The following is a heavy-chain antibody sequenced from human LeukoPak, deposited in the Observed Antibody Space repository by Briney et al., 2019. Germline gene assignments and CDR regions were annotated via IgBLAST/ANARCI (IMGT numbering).Heavy chain of an antibody. V-gene: IGHV1-69*02. CDR2: IIPILGIA. D-gene: IGHD6-6*01. J-gene: IGHJ4*02. CDR1: GGTFSSYT. Sequence: HGASVKVSCKASGGTFSSYTISWVRQAPGQGLEWMGRIIPILGIANYAQKFQGRVTITADKSTSTAYMELSSLRSEDTAVYYCARVQDAIAAREFDYWGQGTLVTVSS. CDR3: ARVQDAIAAREFDY.